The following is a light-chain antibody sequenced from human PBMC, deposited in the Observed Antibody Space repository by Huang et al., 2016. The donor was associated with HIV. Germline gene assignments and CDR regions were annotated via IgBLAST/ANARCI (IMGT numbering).Light chain of an antibody. CDR3: QQSYSTPYT. J-gene: IGKJ2*01. Sequence: IQMTQSPSSLSSSVGDRVTITCRASQRISSYLNWYHQKPGKAPKLLIYAASSLQSGVPSRFSGSGSGTDFTLTISSLQPEDFATYYCQQSYSTPYTFGQGTKLEIK. V-gene: IGKV1-39*01. CDR1: QRISSY. CDR2: AAS.